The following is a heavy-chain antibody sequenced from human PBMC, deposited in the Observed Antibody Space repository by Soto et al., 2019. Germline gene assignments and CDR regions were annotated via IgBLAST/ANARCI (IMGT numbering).Heavy chain of an antibody. CDR2: IRSKAYGGTT. CDR1: GFTFGDYA. V-gene: IGHV3-49*03. Sequence: GGFLRLSCTASGFTFGDYAMSWFRQAPGKGLEWVGFIRSKAYGGTTHYAASVKGRFTISRDDSKSIAYLQMNSLKTEDTAVYYCSTNYYDSSGYDNWFDPWGQGTLVTVSS. CDR3: STNYYDSSGYDNWFDP. J-gene: IGHJ5*02. D-gene: IGHD3-22*01.